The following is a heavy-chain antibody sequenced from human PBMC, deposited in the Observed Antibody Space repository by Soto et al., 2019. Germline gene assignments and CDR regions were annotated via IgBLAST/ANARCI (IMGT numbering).Heavy chain of an antibody. J-gene: IGHJ6*02. CDR2: IYYSGST. D-gene: IGHD3-3*01. CDR1: GGSISSGDYY. Sequence: TSETLSLTCTVSGGSISSGDYYWSWIRQPPGKGLEWIGYIYYSGSTYYNPSLKSRVTISVDTSKNQFSLKLSSVTAADTAVYYCARATYDFWSGYYPHDVYYYGMDVWGQGTTVTVSS. V-gene: IGHV4-30-4*01. CDR3: ARATYDFWSGYYPHDVYYYGMDV.